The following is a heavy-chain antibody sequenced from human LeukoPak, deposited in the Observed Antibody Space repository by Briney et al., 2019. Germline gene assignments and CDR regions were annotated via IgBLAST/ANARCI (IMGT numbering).Heavy chain of an antibody. Sequence: SVKVSCKASGGTFSSYAISWVRQAPGQGLEWMGGIIPIFGTANYAQKFQGRVTITTDESTSTAYMELSSLRSEDTAVYYCARGDENFWSGYYWNYWGQGTLVTVSS. V-gene: IGHV1-69*05. D-gene: IGHD3-3*01. CDR2: IIPIFGTA. CDR3: ARGDENFWSGYYWNY. CDR1: GGTFSSYA. J-gene: IGHJ4*02.